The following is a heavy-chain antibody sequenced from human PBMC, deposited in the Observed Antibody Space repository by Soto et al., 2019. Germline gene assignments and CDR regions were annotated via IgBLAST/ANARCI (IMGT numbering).Heavy chain of an antibody. Sequence: GSLRLSCAASGFTFRSYWMTWVRQAPGKGLEWVANIKQDGSEKYYVDSVKGRFTISRDNAENSLYLQMNSLRAEDSAVYYCARVRVGAAAGFGPYFYYGMDVWGQGTTVTVSS. D-gene: IGHD6-13*01. J-gene: IGHJ6*02. CDR2: IKQDGSEK. V-gene: IGHV3-7*05. CDR3: ARVRVGAAAGFGPYFYYGMDV. CDR1: GFTFRSYW.